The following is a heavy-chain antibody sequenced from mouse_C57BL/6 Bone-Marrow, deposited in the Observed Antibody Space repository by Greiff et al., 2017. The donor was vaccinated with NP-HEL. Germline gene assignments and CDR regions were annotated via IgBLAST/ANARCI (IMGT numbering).Heavy chain of an antibody. V-gene: IGHV1-22*01. CDR1: GYTFTDYN. CDR3: ATLHYDGSSYGYFDV. D-gene: IGHD1-1*01. J-gene: IGHJ1*03. CDR2: INHNNGGT. Sequence: EVQLQQSGPELVKPGASVKMSCKASGYTFTDYNMHWVKQSHGKSLEWIGDINHNNGGTSYNQKFKGKATLTVNKSSSTAYMELRILTSEDAAVYYCATLHYDGSSYGYFDVWGTGTTVTVSS.